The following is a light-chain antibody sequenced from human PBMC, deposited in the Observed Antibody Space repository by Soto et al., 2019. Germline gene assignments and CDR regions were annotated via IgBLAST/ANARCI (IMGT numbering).Light chain of an antibody. Sequence: QSALTQPASVSGSPGQSITISCTGTTSDYVSWYQQHPGKAPKLMIYDVSSRPSGVSNRFSGSKSGNTASLTISGLQAEDEAHYYCSSYTTSSTLTVLFGGGTKLTVL. CDR2: DVS. CDR1: TSDY. J-gene: IGLJ2*01. V-gene: IGLV2-14*03. CDR3: SSYTTSSTLTVL.